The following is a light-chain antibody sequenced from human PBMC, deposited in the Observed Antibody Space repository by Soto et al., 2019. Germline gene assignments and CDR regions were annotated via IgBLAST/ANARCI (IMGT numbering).Light chain of an antibody. V-gene: IGLV2-11*01. CDR3: CSYGGSYNLV. Sequence: QSALTQPRSVSGSPGQSVTISCTGTSSDVGGHKYVSWYQHHPGKAPKLMIYDVTKRPSGVPDRFSGSKSGYTSSLTISGLQAEDEADYYCCSYGGSYNLVFGGGTKLTVL. J-gene: IGLJ2*01. CDR1: SSDVGGHKY. CDR2: DVT.